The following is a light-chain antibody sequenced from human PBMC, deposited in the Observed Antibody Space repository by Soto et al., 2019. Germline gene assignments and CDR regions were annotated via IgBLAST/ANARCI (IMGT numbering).Light chain of an antibody. V-gene: IGKV1-39*01. J-gene: IGKJ1*01. CDR3: QQYNSYST. CDR1: QSISGY. Sequence: DIQVTQSPSSLSASVGDRVTISCRASQSISGYLNWYQQKPGKAPNLLIFDASSLQSGVPSRFSGRGSGAEYTLTISSLQPDDFATYYCQQYNSYSTFGQGTKVDIK. CDR2: DAS.